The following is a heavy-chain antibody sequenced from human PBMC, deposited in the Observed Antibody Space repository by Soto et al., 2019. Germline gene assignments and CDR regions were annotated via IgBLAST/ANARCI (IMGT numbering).Heavy chain of an antibody. CDR2: IYHSGST. CDR3: ARYCDWRNGFDI. D-gene: IGHD3-9*01. V-gene: IGHV4-30-2*02. Sequence: LSLTCAVSGGSISSGGYSWSWIRQPPGKGLEWIGYIYHSGSTYYNPSLKSRVTISVDTSREQFSLRLDSVTAADTAVYYCARYCDWRNGFDIWYQGKMV. CDR1: GGSISSGGYS. J-gene: IGHJ3*02.